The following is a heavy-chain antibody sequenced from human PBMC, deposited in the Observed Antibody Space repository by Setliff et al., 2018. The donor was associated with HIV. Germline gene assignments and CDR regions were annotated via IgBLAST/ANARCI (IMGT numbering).Heavy chain of an antibody. CDR2: IYYSGTT. D-gene: IGHD2-15*01. J-gene: IGHJ4*02. CDR3: AKARRVAYFDY. Sequence: SETLSLTCTVSGGSINNYCCSWTRQPPGKGLEWTGYIYYSGTTNYNSSLKSRVTISVATSKTQFSLQLSSVTAADTAVYSCAKARRVAYFDYWGQGTLVTVSS. V-gene: IGHV4-59*01. CDR1: GGSINNYC.